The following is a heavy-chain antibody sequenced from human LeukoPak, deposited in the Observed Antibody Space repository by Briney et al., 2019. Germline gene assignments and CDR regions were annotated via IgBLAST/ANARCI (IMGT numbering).Heavy chain of an antibody. CDR2: ISSSGSTI. Sequence: GGSLRLSCAASGFTFSSYEMNWVRQAPGKGLEWVSYISSSGSTIYYADSVKGRFTISRDNAKNSLYLQMNSLRDEDTAVYYCARGGYGANDDAFDIWGQGTMVTVSS. V-gene: IGHV3-48*03. J-gene: IGHJ3*02. D-gene: IGHD4-23*01. CDR3: ARGGYGANDDAFDI. CDR1: GFTFSSYE.